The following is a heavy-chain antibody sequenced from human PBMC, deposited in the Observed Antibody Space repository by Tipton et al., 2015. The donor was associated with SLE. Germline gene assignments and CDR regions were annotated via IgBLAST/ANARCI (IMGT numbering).Heavy chain of an antibody. CDR1: GFTFSSYA. V-gene: IGHV3-30-3*01. CDR2: ISYDGSNK. D-gene: IGHD3-10*01. J-gene: IGHJ4*02. Sequence: SLRLSCAASGFTFSSYAMHWVRQAPGKGLEWVAVISYDGSNKYYADSAKGRFTISRDNSKNTLYLQMDSLRAEDTAVYYCARDWVAMVRGVLDYWGQGTLVTVSS. CDR3: ARDWVAMVRGVLDY.